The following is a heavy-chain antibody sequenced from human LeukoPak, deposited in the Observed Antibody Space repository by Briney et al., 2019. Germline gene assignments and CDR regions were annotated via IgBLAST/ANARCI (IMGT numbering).Heavy chain of an antibody. V-gene: IGHV4-34*01. Sequence: SETLSLTCAVNGGPFTYYYWTWIRQPPGKGLEWIGEINQNGNTNYNPSLKSRVTLSVDKSKRQFSLNLSSVTAADRAVYYCARRPYNTYYYVSGSYYNDGGQGTLVTVSA. D-gene: IGHD3-10*01. J-gene: IGHJ4*02. CDR1: GGPFTYYY. CDR3: ARRPYNTYYYVSGSYYND. CDR2: INQNGNT.